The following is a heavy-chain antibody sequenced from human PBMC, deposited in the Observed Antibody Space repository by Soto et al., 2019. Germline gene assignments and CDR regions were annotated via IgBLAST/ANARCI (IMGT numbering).Heavy chain of an antibody. V-gene: IGHV3-74*01. D-gene: IGHD3-22*01. J-gene: IGHJ4*02. CDR3: AKIRHSSGYLIDY. CDR1: GITFSGFW. CDR2: VNSSGIGT. Sequence: GGSLRLSCVASGITFSGFWMHWVRQVPGKGLVWVARVNSSGIGTGYADPVKGRFTISRDNSKNTVSLHMNSLRAEDTALYYCAKIRHSSGYLIDYWGQGTLVTVSS.